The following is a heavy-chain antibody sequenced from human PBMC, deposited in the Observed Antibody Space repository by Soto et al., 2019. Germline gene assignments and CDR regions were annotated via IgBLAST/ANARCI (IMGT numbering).Heavy chain of an antibody. D-gene: IGHD2-2*01. J-gene: IGHJ4*02. V-gene: IGHV1-46*01. CDR1: GYTFTSYY. Sequence: ASVKVSCKASGYTFTSYYMHWVRQAPGQGLEWMGIINPSGGSTSYAQKFQGRVTMTRDTSTSTVYMELSSLRSEDTAVYYCASRSYCRSTSCYVFDYWGQGPLVPVSS. CDR3: ASRSYCRSTSCYVFDY. CDR2: INPSGGST.